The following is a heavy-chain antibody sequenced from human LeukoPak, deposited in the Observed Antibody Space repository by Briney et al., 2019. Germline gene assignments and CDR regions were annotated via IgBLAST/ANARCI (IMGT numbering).Heavy chain of an antibody. D-gene: IGHD6-13*01. V-gene: IGHV3-7*01. CDR3: ARAGPGYSSSWYPYYFDY. Sequence: QPGGSLRLSCAASGFTFSSYWMSWVRQAPGKGLEWVANIKQDGSEKYYVDSVKGRFTISRDNAKNSLYLQMNSLRAEDTAVYYCARAGPGYSSSWYPYYFDYWGQGTLVTVSS. J-gene: IGHJ4*02. CDR1: GFTFSSYW. CDR2: IKQDGSEK.